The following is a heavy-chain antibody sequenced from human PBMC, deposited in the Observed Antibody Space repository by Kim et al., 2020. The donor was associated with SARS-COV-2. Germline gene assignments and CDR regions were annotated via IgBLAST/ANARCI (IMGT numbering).Heavy chain of an antibody. Sequence: ASVKVSCKASGYTFTSYAMHWVRQAPGQRLEWMGWINAGNGNTKYSQKFQGRVTITRDTSASTAYMELSSLRSEDTAVYYCARDFGVYYYGSGSPSWFDPWGQGTLVTVSS. CDR3: ARDFGVYYYGSGSPSWFDP. V-gene: IGHV1-3*01. J-gene: IGHJ5*02. CDR2: INAGNGNT. D-gene: IGHD3-10*01. CDR1: GYTFTSYA.